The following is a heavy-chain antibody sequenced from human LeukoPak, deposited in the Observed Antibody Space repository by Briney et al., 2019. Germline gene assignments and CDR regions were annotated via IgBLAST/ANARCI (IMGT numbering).Heavy chain of an antibody. J-gene: IGHJ6*02. D-gene: IGHD3-10*01. Sequence: GGSLRLSCAASGFTFSSYDMHWVRQATGKGLEWVSAIGTAGDTYYPGSVKGRFTISRENAKNSLYLQMNSLRAGDTAVYYCARDRPITMVRDAPPSYGMDVWGQGTTVTVSS. CDR2: IGTAGDT. CDR1: GFTFSSYD. V-gene: IGHV3-13*01. CDR3: ARDRPITMVRDAPPSYGMDV.